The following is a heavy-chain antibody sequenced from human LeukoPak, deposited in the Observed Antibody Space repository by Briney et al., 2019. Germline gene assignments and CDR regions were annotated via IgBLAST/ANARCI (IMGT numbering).Heavy chain of an antibody. CDR2: ISYDGSNK. J-gene: IGHJ4*02. CDR1: GFTFSSYG. V-gene: IGHV3-30*18. Sequence: GGPLRLSCAASGFTFSSYGMHWAREAPGKGLEWVAVISYDGSNKYYADSVKGRFTISRDNSKNTLYLQMNSLRAEDTAVYYSAKDLGGYSFDYWGQGTLVTVSS. CDR3: AKDLGGYSFDY. D-gene: IGHD5-12*01.